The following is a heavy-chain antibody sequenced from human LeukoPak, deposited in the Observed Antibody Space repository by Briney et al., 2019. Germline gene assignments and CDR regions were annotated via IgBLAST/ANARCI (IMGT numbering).Heavy chain of an antibody. D-gene: IGHD3-10*01. Sequence: SETLSLTCTVSGGSISSGDYYWSWTRQPPGKGLEWIGYIYYSGSTYYNPSLKSRVTISVDTSKNQFSLNLSSVTAADTAVYYCARDDYYGSGTYYRAFGNWGQGTLVTVSS. CDR2: IYYSGST. CDR3: ARDDYYGSGTYYRAFGN. J-gene: IGHJ4*02. V-gene: IGHV4-30-4*01. CDR1: GGSISSGDYY.